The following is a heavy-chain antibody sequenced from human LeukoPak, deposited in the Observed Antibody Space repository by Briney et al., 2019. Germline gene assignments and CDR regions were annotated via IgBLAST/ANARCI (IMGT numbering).Heavy chain of an antibody. CDR2: IYVDGST. J-gene: IGHJ4*02. CDR1: GISVSSNY. V-gene: IGHV3-66*01. D-gene: IGHD3-16*02. Sequence: GGYLRLSCAASGISVSSNYMSWVRQAPGKGLQWVSVIYVDGSTYYADSVKGRITISRDNSRNTLYLQMNSLRAEDTAVYYCARDLATRQRTGLYDSWGQGALVTVSS. CDR3: ARDLATRQRTGLYDS.